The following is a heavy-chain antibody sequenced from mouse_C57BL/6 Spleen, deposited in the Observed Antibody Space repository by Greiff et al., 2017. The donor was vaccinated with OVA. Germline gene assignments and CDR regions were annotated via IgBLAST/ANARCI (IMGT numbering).Heavy chain of an antibody. Sequence: QVQLQQSGAELVKPGASVKLSCKASGYTFTSYWMHWVKQRPGRGLEWIGRIDPNSGGTKYNEKFKSKATLTVDKPSSTAYMQLSSLTSEDSAVYYCARDGSCDGYYVGYFDVWGTGTTVTVSS. D-gene: IGHD2-3*01. V-gene: IGHV1-72*01. CDR2: IDPNSGGT. CDR3: ARDGSCDGYYVGYFDV. CDR1: GYTFTSYW. J-gene: IGHJ1*03.